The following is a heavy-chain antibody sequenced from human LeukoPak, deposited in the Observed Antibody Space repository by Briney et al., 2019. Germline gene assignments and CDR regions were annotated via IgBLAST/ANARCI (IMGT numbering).Heavy chain of an antibody. J-gene: IGHJ4*02. CDR2: MNPNSGNT. V-gene: IGHV1-8*03. D-gene: IGHD3-16*01. CDR1: GYTFTSYD. CDR3: ATDLSDDGGFDY. Sequence: GASVKVSCKASGYTFTSYDINWVRQATGQGLEWMGWMNPNSGNTGCAQKFQGRVTITRNTSISTAYMELSSLRSEDTAVYYCATDLSDDGGFDYWGQGTLVTVSS.